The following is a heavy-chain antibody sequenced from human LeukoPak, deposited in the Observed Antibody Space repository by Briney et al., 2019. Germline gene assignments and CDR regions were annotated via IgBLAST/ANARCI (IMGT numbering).Heavy chain of an antibody. CDR1: GDSSYNNIYY. CDR2: IDYSGST. CDR3: AREYTLYRSGWFLDY. D-gene: IGHD6-19*01. V-gene: IGHV4-39*07. J-gene: IGHJ4*02. Sequence: RTSETLSLTCTVSGDSSYNNIYYWGWIRQPPGKGLEWIGTIDYSGSTYYSPSLKSRATISIDTSENQFSLKLRSLTAADTAVYYCAREYTLYRSGWFLDYWGQGTVVTVSS.